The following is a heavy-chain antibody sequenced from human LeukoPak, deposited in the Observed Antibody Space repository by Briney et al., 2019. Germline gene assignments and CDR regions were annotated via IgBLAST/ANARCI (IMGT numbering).Heavy chain of an antibody. CDR1: GFTFSSYA. CDR2: SASGGSS. D-gene: IGHD4-17*01. Sequence: PGGSLRLSCAASGFTFSSYAMNRVRQAPGKGLEWVSTSASGGSSYYADSVKGRFTISRDNAKNSLSLQMNSLRAEDTAVYYCARDLYGDYGFDIWGQGTMVTVSS. J-gene: IGHJ3*02. V-gene: IGHV3-23*01. CDR3: ARDLYGDYGFDI.